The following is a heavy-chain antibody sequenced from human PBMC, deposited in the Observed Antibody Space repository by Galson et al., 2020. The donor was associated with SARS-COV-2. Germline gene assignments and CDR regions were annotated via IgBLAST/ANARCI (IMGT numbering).Heavy chain of an antibody. Sequence: SGPTLVNPRQTLTLTCTFSGFSLSSSGVGVGWIRQPPGQALEWPALIYWDDDKRYSRSLKSRLTITKDTSKNQVVLTMTNMDPVDTATYYCAHVHVQGVGIDFDYWGQGTLVTVSS. V-gene: IGHV2-5*02. D-gene: IGHD3-10*02. CDR3: AHVHVQGVGIDFDY. CDR2: IYWDDDK. CDR1: GFSLSSSGVG. J-gene: IGHJ4*02.